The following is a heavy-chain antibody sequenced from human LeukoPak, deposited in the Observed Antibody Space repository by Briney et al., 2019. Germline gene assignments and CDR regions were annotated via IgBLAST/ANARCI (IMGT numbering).Heavy chain of an antibody. Sequence: GGSLRLSCAASGFTFSSYAMSWVRQAPGKGLEWVSAISGSGGSTYYADSAKGRFTISRDNSKNTLYLQMNSLRAEDTAVYYCARDFYDSSGYYRPAAYYYYMDVWGKGTTVTVSS. J-gene: IGHJ6*03. V-gene: IGHV3-23*01. CDR3: ARDFYDSSGYYRPAAYYYYMDV. D-gene: IGHD3-22*01. CDR1: GFTFSSYA. CDR2: ISGSGGST.